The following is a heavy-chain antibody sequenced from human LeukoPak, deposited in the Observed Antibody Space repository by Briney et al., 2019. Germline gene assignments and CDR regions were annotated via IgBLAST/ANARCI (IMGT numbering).Heavy chain of an antibody. D-gene: IGHD6-13*01. J-gene: IGHJ4*02. Sequence: GASLKISCKGSGYIFTSYWIGWVRQMPGKGLEWMGIIYPGDSDTRYSPSFQGQVTISADKSISTAYLQWSSLKASDTAMYYCARFSDIAAPRDWGQGTLVTVSS. CDR2: IYPGDSDT. V-gene: IGHV5-51*01. CDR3: ARFSDIAAPRD. CDR1: GYIFTSYW.